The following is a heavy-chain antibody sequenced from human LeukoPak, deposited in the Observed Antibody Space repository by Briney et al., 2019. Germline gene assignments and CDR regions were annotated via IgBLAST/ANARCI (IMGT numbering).Heavy chain of an antibody. CDR2: LSDSGAST. V-gene: IGHV3-23*01. CDR3: ARTPSRDGYSHIDF. Sequence: GGSLRLSSAASGFTFTHHVMAWVRPAPGKRLEWVSSLSDSGASTYYADSVKGRFTISRDNSRNTMYLQMDSLRDDDTGVYFCARTPSRDGYSHIDFWGQGALVTVSS. D-gene: IGHD5-24*01. J-gene: IGHJ4*02. CDR1: GFTFTHHV.